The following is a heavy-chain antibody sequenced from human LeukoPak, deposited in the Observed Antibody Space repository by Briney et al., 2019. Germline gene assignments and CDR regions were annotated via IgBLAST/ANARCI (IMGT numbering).Heavy chain of an antibody. CDR3: AKDPRQYCSGGSCYRYYFDY. CDR2: ISTDGKDK. Sequence: GGSLRLSCAASGFTLSNYAMHWVRQAPGKGLEWVTVISTDGKDKKYADSVKGRFAISRDNSKNTLDLRMNSLRAEDTAVYYCAKDPRQYCSGGSCYRYYFDYWGQGTLVTVSS. CDR1: GFTLSNYA. D-gene: IGHD2-15*01. J-gene: IGHJ4*02. V-gene: IGHV3-30*18.